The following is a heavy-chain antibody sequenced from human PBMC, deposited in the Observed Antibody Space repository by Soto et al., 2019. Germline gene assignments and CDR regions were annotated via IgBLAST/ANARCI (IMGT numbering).Heavy chain of an antibody. CDR2: IYYSGST. V-gene: IGHV4-31*03. Sequence: QVQLQESGPGLVKPSQTLPLTCTVSGGSISSGGYYWSWIRQHPGKGLEWIGYIYYSGSTYYNPSLKSRVTISVDTSKNQFSLKLSSVTAADMAVYYCGFGRFPSPVFDIWGQGTMVTVSS. D-gene: IGHD3-10*01. CDR1: GGSISSGGYY. J-gene: IGHJ3*02. CDR3: GFGRFPSPVFDI.